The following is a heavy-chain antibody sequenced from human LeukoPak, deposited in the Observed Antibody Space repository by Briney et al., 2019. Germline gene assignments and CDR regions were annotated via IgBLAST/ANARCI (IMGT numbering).Heavy chain of an antibody. V-gene: IGHV4-39*07. Sequence: SETLSLTCTVSGGSISSGSYYWSWIRQPPGKGLECIGTIYHSGSTYYNPSLKSRVTISVDTSKNQFSLRLSSVTAADTAVYYCARSSRSWSTFDNWGQGTLVTVSS. CDR1: GGSISSGSYY. CDR2: IYHSGST. J-gene: IGHJ4*02. CDR3: ARSSRSWSTFDN. D-gene: IGHD2-2*01.